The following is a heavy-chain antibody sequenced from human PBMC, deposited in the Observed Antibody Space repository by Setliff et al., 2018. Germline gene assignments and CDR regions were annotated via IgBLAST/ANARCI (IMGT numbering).Heavy chain of an antibody. CDR3: AREQKGGYYGSGRHVDY. Sequence: SETLSLTCAVYGGSFSSYYWSWIRQPAGKGLEWIGHIYTSGSTNYNPSLKSRVTMSVDTSKNQFSLKLSSVTAADTAVYYCAREQKGGYYGSGRHVDYWGQGTLVTVSS. J-gene: IGHJ4*02. CDR2: IYTSGST. V-gene: IGHV4-4*07. D-gene: IGHD3-10*01. CDR1: GGSFSSYY.